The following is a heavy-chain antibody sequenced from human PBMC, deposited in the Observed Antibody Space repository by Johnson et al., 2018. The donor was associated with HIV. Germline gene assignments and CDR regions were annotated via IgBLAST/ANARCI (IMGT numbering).Heavy chain of an antibody. CDR3: ASNGVSIVGATLHAFDI. V-gene: IGHV3-53*01. CDR2: IYSGGST. J-gene: IGHJ3*02. Sequence: EVQLVESGGGLIQPGGSLRLSCAASGFTVSSNYMSWVRQAPGKGLEWVSVIYSGGSTYYADSVKGRFTISRDNSKNTLYLQMNSLRAEDTAVYYCASNGVSIVGATLHAFDIWGQGTMVTVSS. CDR1: GFTVSSNY. D-gene: IGHD1-26*01.